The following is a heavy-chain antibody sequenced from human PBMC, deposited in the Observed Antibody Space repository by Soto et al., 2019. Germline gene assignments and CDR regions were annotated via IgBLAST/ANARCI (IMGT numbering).Heavy chain of an antibody. CDR2: IYYIGTT. J-gene: IGHJ4*02. Sequence: QVQLQESGPGLVKPSETLSLTCTVSGGSISNYYWSWVRRPPGKGLEWIGYIYYIGTTNYNPSLMSRVTISVDTSKNQFSLKVTSVTAADTAVYYCARDRGPNSYFDYWGRGTLVTVSS. V-gene: IGHV4-59*01. CDR1: GGSISNYY. CDR3: ARDRGPNSYFDY. D-gene: IGHD7-27*01.